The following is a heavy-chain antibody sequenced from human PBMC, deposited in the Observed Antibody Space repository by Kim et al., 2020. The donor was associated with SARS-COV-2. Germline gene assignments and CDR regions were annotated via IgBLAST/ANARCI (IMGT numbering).Heavy chain of an antibody. D-gene: IGHD3-22*01. CDR1: GGSISSGGYS. CDR2: IYHSGST. J-gene: IGHJ5*02. V-gene: IGHV4-30-2*01. CDR3: ARASYDSSGWRVDP. Sequence: SETLSLTCAVSGGSISSGGYSWSWIRQPPGKGLEWIGYIYHSGSTYYNPSLKSRVTISVDRSKNQFSLKLSSVTAADTAVYYCARASYDSSGWRVDPWGQGTLVTVSS.